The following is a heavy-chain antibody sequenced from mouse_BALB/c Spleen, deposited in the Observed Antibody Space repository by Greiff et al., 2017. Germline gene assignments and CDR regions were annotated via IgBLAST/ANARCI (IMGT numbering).Heavy chain of an antibody. Sequence: EVQVVESGGGLVKPGGSLKLSCAASGFTFSSYAMSWVRQTPEKRLEWVASISSGGSTYYPDSVKGRFTISRDNARNILYLQMSSLRSEDTAMYYCARGRELGNAMDYWGQGTSVTVSS. V-gene: IGHV5-6-5*01. D-gene: IGHD4-1*01. CDR1: GFTFSSYA. J-gene: IGHJ4*01. CDR3: ARGRELGNAMDY. CDR2: ISSGGST.